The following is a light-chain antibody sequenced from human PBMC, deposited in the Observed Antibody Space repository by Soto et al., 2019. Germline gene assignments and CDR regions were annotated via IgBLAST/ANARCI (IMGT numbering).Light chain of an antibody. Sequence: QSALTQPPSVSGSPGQSVTISCTGTSSDVGSYNRVSWYQQPPGSAPKLMIYDVSNRPSGVPDRFSGSKSGNTASMSISGLQAEDEADYYCGLYTSSSTLVFGGGTKLTVL. CDR3: GLYTSSSTLV. CDR1: SSDVGSYNR. CDR2: DVS. J-gene: IGLJ3*02. V-gene: IGLV2-18*01.